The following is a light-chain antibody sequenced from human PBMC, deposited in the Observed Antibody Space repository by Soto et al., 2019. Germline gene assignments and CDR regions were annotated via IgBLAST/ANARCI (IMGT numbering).Light chain of an antibody. J-gene: IGLJ1*01. CDR2: DVS. CDR3: SSYADSSARDYV. V-gene: IGLV2-14*03. Sequence: QSVLTQPASVSGSPGQSITISCTGTSSDIGAYDYVSWYQQHPGGVPKLLIFDVSSRPSGVSSRFSGSKSGNTASLTISGLQADDESDYYCSSYADSSARDYVFGGGTKRTVL. CDR1: SSDIGAYDY.